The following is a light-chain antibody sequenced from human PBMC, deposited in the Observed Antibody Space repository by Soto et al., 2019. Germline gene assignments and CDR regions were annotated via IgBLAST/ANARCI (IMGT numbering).Light chain of an antibody. CDR1: SSDVGGYNY. CDR2: EVS. V-gene: IGLV2-14*01. J-gene: IGLJ1*01. Sequence: QSALTQPASVSGSPGQSVTISCTGTSSDVGGYNYVSWYQQHPGKAPKLMIYEVSNRPSGVSDRFSGSKSDNTASLTVSGLQAEDEAAYFCSSYTSSSTLVFGSGTKLTVL. CDR3: SSYTSSSTLV.